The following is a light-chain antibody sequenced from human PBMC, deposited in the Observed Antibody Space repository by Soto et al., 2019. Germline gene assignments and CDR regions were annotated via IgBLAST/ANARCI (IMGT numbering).Light chain of an antibody. CDR1: QSIRTY. J-gene: IGKJ1*01. CDR2: AAS. V-gene: IGKV1-39*01. CDR3: QQSYRAPRT. Sequence: DIQMTQSPSSLSASVGDRVTITCRASQSIRTYLTWYQQKPGKAPKRLIFAASSLQSGVPSRFSGSGSGTDFTLTIDSLLPEDFATYYCQQSYRAPRTFGQGTPVEIK.